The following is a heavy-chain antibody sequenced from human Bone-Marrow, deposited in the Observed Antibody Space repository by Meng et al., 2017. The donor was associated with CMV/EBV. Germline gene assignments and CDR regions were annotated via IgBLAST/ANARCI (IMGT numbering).Heavy chain of an antibody. V-gene: IGHV4-34*01. CDR3: ARGGVLRYFDWSRRNWFDP. CDR2: INHSGST. J-gene: IGHJ5*02. D-gene: IGHD3-9*01. Sequence: GSLRLSCAVYGGSFSGYYWSWIRQPPGKGLEWIGEINHSGSTNYNPSLKSRVTISVDTSKNQFSLKLSSVTAADTAVYYCARGGVLRYFDWSRRNWFDPWGQGNLVNVSS. CDR1: GGSFSGYY.